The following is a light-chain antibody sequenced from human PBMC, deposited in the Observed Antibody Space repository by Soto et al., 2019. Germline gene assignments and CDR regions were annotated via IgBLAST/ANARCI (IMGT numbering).Light chain of an antibody. Sequence: QSALTQPASVSGSPGQSITISCTGTSSDVGAYNYVSWYQQLPGKAPKLMIYDVSNRPSGVSNRFSGSKSGNTASLTISGLQAEDVTDYYCCSYTTSSTYVFGTLTKVTV. CDR2: DVS. V-gene: IGLV2-14*03. CDR1: SSDVGAYNY. J-gene: IGLJ1*01. CDR3: CSYTTSSTYV.